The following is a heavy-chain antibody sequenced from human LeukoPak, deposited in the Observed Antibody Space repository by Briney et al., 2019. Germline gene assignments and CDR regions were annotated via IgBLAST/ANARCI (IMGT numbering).Heavy chain of an antibody. D-gene: IGHD3-22*01. CDR3: ATAPPYDSSGYYLGYYFDY. Sequence: GASVKVSCKASGYTFTTYDINWVRQPTGQGLEWMGWMNPNSGNTGFAQKFQGRVTITRNTSISTAYMELSSLRSEDTAVYYCATAPPYDSSGYYLGYYFDYWGQGILVTVSS. V-gene: IGHV1-8*03. CDR1: GYTFTTYD. J-gene: IGHJ4*02. CDR2: MNPNSGNT.